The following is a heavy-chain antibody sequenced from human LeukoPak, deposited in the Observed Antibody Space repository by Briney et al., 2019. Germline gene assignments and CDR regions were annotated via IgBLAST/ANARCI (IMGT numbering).Heavy chain of an antibody. J-gene: IGHJ4*02. Sequence: ASVKVSCKASGYTFTSYDINWVRLATGQGLEWMGWMNPNSGNTGYAQKFQGRVTMTRNTSISTAYMELSSLRSEDTAVYYCARGQIAAAGTNDYWGQGTLVTVSS. CDR1: GYTFTSYD. CDR3: ARGQIAAAGTNDY. CDR2: MNPNSGNT. V-gene: IGHV1-8*01. D-gene: IGHD6-13*01.